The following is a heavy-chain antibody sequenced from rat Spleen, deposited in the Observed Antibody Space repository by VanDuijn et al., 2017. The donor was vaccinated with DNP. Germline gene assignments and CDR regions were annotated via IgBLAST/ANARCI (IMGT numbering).Heavy chain of an antibody. CDR3: SRFLAGCPFAY. CDR1: AYSITTNY. D-gene: IGHD1-12*01. Sequence: EVQLQESGPGLVKPSQSLSLTCSVTAYSITTNYWGWIRKFPGNKMEWIGHISYSGSTNYNPSLISRISITRDTSKNQFFLQLNSVTTEDTATYYCSRFLAGCPFAYWGQGTLVTVYS. V-gene: IGHV3-1*01. CDR2: ISYSGST. J-gene: IGHJ3*01.